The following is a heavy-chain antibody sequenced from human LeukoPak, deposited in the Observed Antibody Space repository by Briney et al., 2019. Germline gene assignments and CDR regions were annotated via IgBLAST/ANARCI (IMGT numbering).Heavy chain of an antibody. J-gene: IGHJ4*02. CDR2: INQDGSEK. Sequence: GGSLRLSCAASGFTFTTYWMSWDRQAPGKGLEVVANINQDGSEKYYVDSVKGRFTISRDNAKTSLYLQVNSLRAEDTAVYYCARNQRRLDYWGQGALVTVSS. V-gene: IGHV3-7*01. CDR1: GFTFTTYW. D-gene: IGHD1-14*01. CDR3: ARNQRRLDY.